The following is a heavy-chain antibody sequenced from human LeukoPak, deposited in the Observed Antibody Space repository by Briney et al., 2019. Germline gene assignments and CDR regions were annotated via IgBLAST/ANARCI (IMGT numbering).Heavy chain of an antibody. CDR3: ARDSPPIPHGDYPDAFDI. V-gene: IGHV4-4*07. CDR1: GGSISSYY. CDR2: IYTSGST. Sequence: SETLSLTCTVSGGSISSYYWSWIRQPAGKGLEWIGRIYTSGSTNYNPSLKSRVTMSVDTSKNQFSLKLSSVTAADTAVYYCARDSPPIPHGDYPDAFDIWGQGTMVTVSS. D-gene: IGHD4-17*01. J-gene: IGHJ3*02.